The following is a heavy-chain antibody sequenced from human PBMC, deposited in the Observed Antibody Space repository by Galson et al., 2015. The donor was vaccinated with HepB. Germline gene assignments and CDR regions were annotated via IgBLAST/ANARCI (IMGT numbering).Heavy chain of an antibody. V-gene: IGHV5-51*01. CDR2: IYPGDSDT. J-gene: IGHJ4*02. CDR3: ARGRGYCISTRCYEFGY. CDR1: GYSFTNSW. Sequence: QSGAEVKKPGESLKMSCKGSGYSFTNSWIGWVRQVPGKGLEWMAIIYPGDSDTRYSPSFQGQVTISADKSISTAYLQWSSLRASDTAMFYCARGRGYCISTRCYEFGYWGQGTLGTVSS. D-gene: IGHD2-2*01.